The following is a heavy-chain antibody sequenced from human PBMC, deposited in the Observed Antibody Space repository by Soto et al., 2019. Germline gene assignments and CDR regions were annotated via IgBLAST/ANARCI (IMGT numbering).Heavy chain of an antibody. CDR1: GYTFTSYY. CDR3: ARGNSTDCSNGVCSFFYNHDMDV. CDR2: INPKSGGT. D-gene: IGHD2-8*01. V-gene: IGHV1-2*04. J-gene: IGHJ6*02. Sequence: ASVKVSCKASGYTFTSYYMHWVRQAPGQGLEWLGRINPKSGGTSTAQKFQGWVTMTTDTSISTASMELTRLTSDDTAIYYCARGNSTDCSNGVCSFFYNHDMDVWGQGTTVTVSS.